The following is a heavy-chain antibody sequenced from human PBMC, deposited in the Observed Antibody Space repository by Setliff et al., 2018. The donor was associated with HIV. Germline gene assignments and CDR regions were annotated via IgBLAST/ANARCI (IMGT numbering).Heavy chain of an antibody. CDR1: GGSISSGGYY. V-gene: IGHV4-31*03. CDR3: AREDSSSWYSSLSF. D-gene: IGHD6-13*01. Sequence: SETLSLTCTVSGGSISSGGYYWSWIRQHPGKGLEWIGYIYYSGSTYYNPSLKSRVTISVDTSKNQFSLKLSSLTAADTAVYYCAREDSSSWYSSLSFWGQGTLVTVSS. CDR2: IYYSGST. J-gene: IGHJ1*01.